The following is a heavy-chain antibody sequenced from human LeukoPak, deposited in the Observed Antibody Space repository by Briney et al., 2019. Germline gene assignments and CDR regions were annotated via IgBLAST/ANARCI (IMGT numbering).Heavy chain of an antibody. V-gene: IGHV4-59*08. CDR2: IYSSGST. J-gene: IGHJ4*02. D-gene: IGHD5-18*01. Sequence: SETLSLTCIVSGGSISSYYWSWIRQPPGKGLEWIGYIYSSGSTDYNPSLKSRATISLDTPNHQFSLKLTSVTAADTAVYYCARHVGIHLWSLYFDYWGQGSLVTVSS. CDR3: ARHVGIHLWSLYFDY. CDR1: GGSISSYY.